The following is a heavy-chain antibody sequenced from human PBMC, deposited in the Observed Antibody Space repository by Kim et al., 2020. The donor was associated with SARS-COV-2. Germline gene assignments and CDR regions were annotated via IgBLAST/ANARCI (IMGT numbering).Heavy chain of an antibody. CDR3: AHRLHYDSTGGSFDY. J-gene: IGHJ4*02. D-gene: IGHD3-22*01. V-gene: IGHV2-5*01. Sequence: PSLKSRLTITKDTSKNQVVLTMTNMDPVDTATYYCAHRLHYDSTGGSFDYWGQGTMVTVSS.